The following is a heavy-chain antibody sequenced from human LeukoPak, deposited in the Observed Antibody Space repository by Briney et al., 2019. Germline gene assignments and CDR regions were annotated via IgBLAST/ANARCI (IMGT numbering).Heavy chain of an antibody. CDR2: ISSSGSTI. D-gene: IGHD2-2*01. V-gene: IGHV3-11*04. CDR1: GFTFSDYY. J-gene: IGHJ4*02. CDR3: ARSLFQLLSDFDY. Sequence: GGSLRLSCAASGFTFSDYYMSWIRQAPGKGLEWVSYISSSGSTIYYADSVKGRFTISRDNAKNSLYLQMNSLRAEDTAVYYCARSLFQLLSDFDYWGQGTLVTVSS.